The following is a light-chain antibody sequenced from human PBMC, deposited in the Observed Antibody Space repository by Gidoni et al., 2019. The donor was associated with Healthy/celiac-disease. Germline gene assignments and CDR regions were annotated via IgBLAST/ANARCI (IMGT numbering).Light chain of an antibody. CDR2: GAS. J-gene: IGKJ4*01. V-gene: IGKV3-20*01. CDR3: QQYGSSPPLT. CDR1: QSVSSSY. Sequence: EIVLTQSPGTLSLPPGERATLSCRASQSVSSSYLAWYQQKPGQAPRLLIYGASSRATGIPDRFSGSGSVTDFTLTISRLEPEDFAVYYCQQYGSSPPLTFGGGTKVEIK.